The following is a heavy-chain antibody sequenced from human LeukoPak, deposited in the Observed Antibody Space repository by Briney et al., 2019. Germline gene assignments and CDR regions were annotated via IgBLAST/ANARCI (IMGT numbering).Heavy chain of an antibody. CDR1: GFTFSGYW. Sequence: PGGSLRLSCVVSGFTFSGYWMSWVRQAPGKGLEWVANIRHDGNEKFYVDSVKGRFSISRDNAKNSLYLQMNSLRAEDTAVYYCASGRDGYNHYFDYWGQGTLVTVSS. CDR2: IRHDGNEK. D-gene: IGHD5-24*01. V-gene: IGHV3-7*01. CDR3: ASGRDGYNHYFDY. J-gene: IGHJ4*02.